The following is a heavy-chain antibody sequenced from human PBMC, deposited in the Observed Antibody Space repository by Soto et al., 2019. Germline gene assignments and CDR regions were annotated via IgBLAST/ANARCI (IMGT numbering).Heavy chain of an antibody. CDR3: ASHCSGGTCFFAY. CDR1: GFTFSSYA. J-gene: IGHJ4*02. CDR2: ISSGDSSI. V-gene: IGHV3-48*01. Sequence: GGSLRLSCAASGFTFSSYAMNWVRQAPGKGLEWVSYISSGDSSIYYADSVKGRFTISRDNAKNSLNLQMNSLRAEDTAVYYCASHCSGGTCFFAYWGQGTLVTVS. D-gene: IGHD2-15*01.